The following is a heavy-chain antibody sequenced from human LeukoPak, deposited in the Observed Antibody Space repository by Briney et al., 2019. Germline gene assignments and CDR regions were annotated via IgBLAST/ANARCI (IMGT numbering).Heavy chain of an antibody. CDR2: INHSGST. CDR3: ARGFSGGLDY. V-gene: IGHV4-34*01. Sequence: SETLSLTCAVYGGSFSGYYWSWIRQPPGKGLEWIEEINHSGSTNYNPSLKSRVTISVDTSKNQFSLKLSSVTAADTAVYYCARGFSGGLDYWGQGTLVTVSS. CDR1: GGSFSGYY. J-gene: IGHJ4*02. D-gene: IGHD5-12*01.